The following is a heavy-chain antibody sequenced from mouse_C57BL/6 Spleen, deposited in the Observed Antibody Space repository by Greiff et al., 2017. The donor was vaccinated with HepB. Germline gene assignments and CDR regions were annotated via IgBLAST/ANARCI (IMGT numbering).Heavy chain of an antibody. V-gene: IGHV1-55*01. CDR1: GYTFTSYW. D-gene: IGHD3-2*02. Sequence: VQLQQPGAELVKPGASVKMSCKASGYTFTSYWITWVKQRPGQGLEWIGDIYPGSGSTNYNEKFKSKATLTVDTSSSTAYMQLSSLTSEDSAVYYCARLAKGDSSADYFDYWGQGTTLTVSS. CDR3: ARLAKGDSSADYFDY. CDR2: IYPGSGST. J-gene: IGHJ2*01.